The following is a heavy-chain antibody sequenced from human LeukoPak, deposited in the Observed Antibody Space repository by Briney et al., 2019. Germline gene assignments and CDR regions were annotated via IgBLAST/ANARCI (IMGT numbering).Heavy chain of an antibody. V-gene: IGHV3-23*01. D-gene: IGHD2-15*01. CDR2: ISGSGGST. CDR1: GFTFSSYA. J-gene: IGHJ1*01. CDR3: AIGGKYCSGGSCYFQH. Sequence: RGSLRLSCAASGFTFSSYAMSWVRQAPGKGLEWVSAISGSGGSTYYADSVKGRFTISRDNSKNTLYLQMNSLRAEDTAVYYCAIGGKYCSGGSCYFQHWGQGTLVTVSS.